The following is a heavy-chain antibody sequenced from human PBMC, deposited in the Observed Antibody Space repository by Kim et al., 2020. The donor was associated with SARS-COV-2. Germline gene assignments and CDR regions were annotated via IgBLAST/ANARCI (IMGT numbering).Heavy chain of an antibody. CDR1: GFTVSSNY. Sequence: GGSLRLSCAASGFTVSSNYMSWVRQAPGKGLEWVSVIYSGGSTYYADSVKGRFTISRDNSKNTLYLQMNSLRAEDTAVYYCARDIAAAGTIDYWGQGTLVTVSS. V-gene: IGHV3-53*01. CDR2: IYSGGST. CDR3: ARDIAAAGTIDY. D-gene: IGHD6-13*01. J-gene: IGHJ4*02.